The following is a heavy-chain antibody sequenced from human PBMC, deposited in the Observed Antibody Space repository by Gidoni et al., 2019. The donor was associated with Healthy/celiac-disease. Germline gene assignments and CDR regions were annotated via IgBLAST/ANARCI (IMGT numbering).Heavy chain of an antibody. D-gene: IGHD7-27*01. CDR2: IYYSGST. Sequence: QLQLQESVPGLVKPSETLSLTCTVSGGSISSSSYYWGWIRQPPGKGLEWIGSIYYSGSTYYNPSLKSRVTISVDTSKNQFSLKLSVVTAADTAVYYCARHMGGDDAFDIWGQGTMVTVSS. CDR1: GGSISSSSYY. J-gene: IGHJ3*02. CDR3: ARHMGGDDAFDI. V-gene: IGHV4-39*01.